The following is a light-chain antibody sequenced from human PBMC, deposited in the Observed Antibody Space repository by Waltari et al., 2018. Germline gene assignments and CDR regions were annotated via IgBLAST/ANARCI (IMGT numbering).Light chain of an antibody. V-gene: IGLV3-27*01. CDR3: YSAADNHRVL. CDR1: ILAKKY. CDR2: KDI. J-gene: IGLJ2*01. Sequence: SSELTQPASVSVSLGQTAVITCSGDILAKKYGRWFQQKPGQAPVLFIYKDIERPSGIPDRFSGSSSGTTLTLTISGAQVEDEAAYYSYSAADNHRVLFGGGTKLTVL.